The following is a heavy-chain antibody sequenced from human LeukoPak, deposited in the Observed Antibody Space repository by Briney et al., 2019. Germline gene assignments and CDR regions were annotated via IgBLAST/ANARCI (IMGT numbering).Heavy chain of an antibody. CDR2: ISAYNGNT. D-gene: IGHD1-26*01. CDR1: GYTFTSYG. CDR3: ARRGSYYYKGVRPGYLDY. V-gene: IGHV1-18*01. J-gene: IGHJ4*02. Sequence: RASVKVSCKASGYTFTSYGISWVRQAPGQGLEWMGWISAYNGNTNYAQKLQGRVTMTTDTSTSTAYMELRSLRSDDTAVYYCARRGSYYYKGVRPGYLDYWGQGTLVTVSS.